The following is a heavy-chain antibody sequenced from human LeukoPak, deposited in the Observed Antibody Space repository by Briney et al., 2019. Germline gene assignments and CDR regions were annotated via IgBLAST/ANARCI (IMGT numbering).Heavy chain of an antibody. CDR3: ARGGNIYYDSSGYYYPLDY. D-gene: IGHD3-22*01. J-gene: IGHJ4*02. V-gene: IGHV4-59*01. CDR2: IYYSGST. CDR1: GGSISSYY. Sequence: SETLSLTCTVSGGSISSYYWSWIRQPPGKGLEWIGYIYYSGSTNYNPSLKSRVTISVDTSKNQFSLKLSSVTAADTAVYYCARGGNIYYDSSGYYYPLDYWGQGTLVTASS.